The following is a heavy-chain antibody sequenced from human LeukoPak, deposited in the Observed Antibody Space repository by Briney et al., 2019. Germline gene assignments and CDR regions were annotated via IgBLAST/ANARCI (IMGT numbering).Heavy chain of an antibody. D-gene: IGHD6-19*01. Sequence: PSETLSLTCTVSGGSISSYFWSWIRQPPGEGLEWIGYIYDSGSTNYNPSFKSRVTILVDTPKNQFSLKLSSVTAADTAVYYCASGYSSGWYGVWGQGTLVTVSS. CDR1: GGSISSYF. J-gene: IGHJ4*02. CDR3: ASGYSSGWYGV. CDR2: IYDSGST. V-gene: IGHV4-59*08.